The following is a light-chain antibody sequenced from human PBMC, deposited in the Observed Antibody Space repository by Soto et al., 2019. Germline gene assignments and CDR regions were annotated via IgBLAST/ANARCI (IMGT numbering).Light chain of an antibody. Sequence: IVLTQSPLSLSVTLGQPASISCRSRQSLVYSDGNTYLNWFHQRPGQSPRRLIHKVSNRDSGVPDRFSGSGSDTDFTLSISRVEADDVGVFYCMQGISFTFGQGTKVDIK. CDR1: QSLVYSDGNTY. CDR3: MQGISFT. V-gene: IGKV2-30*01. CDR2: KVS. J-gene: IGKJ1*01.